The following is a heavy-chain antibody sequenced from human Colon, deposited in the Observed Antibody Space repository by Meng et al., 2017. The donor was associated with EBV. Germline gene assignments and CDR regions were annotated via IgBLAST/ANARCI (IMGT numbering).Heavy chain of an antibody. CDR3: ARGPSRWLQFSFDY. CDR1: GGSISSGGYY. Sequence: AQSQGPGPDLVNPSPTLSLTCTVSGGSISSGGYYWSWIRQHPGKGLEWIGYIYYSGSTYYNPSLKSRVTISIDTSKNQFSLKLSSVTAADTAVYYCARGPSRWLQFSFDYWGQGTLVTVSS. J-gene: IGHJ4*02. CDR2: IYYSGST. V-gene: IGHV4-31*03. D-gene: IGHD5-24*01.